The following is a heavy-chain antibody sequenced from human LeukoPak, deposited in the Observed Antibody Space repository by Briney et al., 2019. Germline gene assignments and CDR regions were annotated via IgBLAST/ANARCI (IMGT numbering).Heavy chain of an antibody. CDR2: IYDSGNT. V-gene: IGHV4-59*01. CDR1: GSSLSSWY. CDR3: ARETKLMGYSSGLGFNY. Sequence: SETLSLTCTVSGSSLSSWYWSWIRQPPGKGLEWIGYIYDSGNTNYNPSLKTRVTISADTSKNQLSLNLTSVTAADTAVYYCARETKLMGYSSGLGFNYWGQGTLVTVSS. J-gene: IGHJ4*02. D-gene: IGHD6-19*01.